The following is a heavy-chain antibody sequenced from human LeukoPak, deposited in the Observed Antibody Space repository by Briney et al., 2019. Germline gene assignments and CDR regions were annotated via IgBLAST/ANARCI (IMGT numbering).Heavy chain of an antibody. J-gene: IGHJ4*02. CDR2: IFYSGST. D-gene: IGHD2-8*01. CDR1: GGSISTSNYY. V-gene: IGHV4-39*07. CDR3: ATQGRSTQVFQV. Sequence: SETLSLTCTVSGGSISTSNYYWGWIRQPPGKGLEWIGNIFYSGSTYYSPSLRSRVTISLDTSRNQFSLKLNSVTAADTAVYYCATQGRSTQVFQVWGQGTLVTVSS.